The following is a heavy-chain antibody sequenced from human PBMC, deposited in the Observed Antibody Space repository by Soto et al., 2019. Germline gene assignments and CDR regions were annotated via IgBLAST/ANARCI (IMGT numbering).Heavy chain of an antibody. CDR3: AGGFRTRRYSSSGDAALDI. D-gene: IGHD6-13*01. CDR1: VGSISSSY. J-gene: IGHJ3*02. V-gene: IGHV4-4*07. CDR2: IYTSGST. Sequence: PSATCPVSVGSISSSYWGWIRQSAGKGLECIGRIYTSGSTNYNPSLKSRITMSVDTSKNQFSLKLSSGTAADTAVYYCAGGFRTRRYSSSGDAALDIWGQGSMV.